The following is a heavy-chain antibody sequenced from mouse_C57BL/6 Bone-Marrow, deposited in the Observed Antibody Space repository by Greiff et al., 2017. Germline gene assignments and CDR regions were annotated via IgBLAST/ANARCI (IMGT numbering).Heavy chain of an antibody. CDR1: GYAFSSYW. V-gene: IGHV1-80*01. CDR2: IYPGDGDT. Sequence: VKLQESGAELVKPGASVKISCKASGYAFSSYWMNWVKQRPGKGLEWIGQIYPGDGDTNYNGKFKGKATLTADKSSSTAYMQLSSLTSEDSAVYFCASKGYYYGKRYFDVWGTGTTVTVSS. J-gene: IGHJ1*03. D-gene: IGHD1-1*01. CDR3: ASKGYYYGKRYFDV.